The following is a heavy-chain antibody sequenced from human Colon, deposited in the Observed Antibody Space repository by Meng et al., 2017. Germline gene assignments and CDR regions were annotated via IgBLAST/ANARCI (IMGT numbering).Heavy chain of an antibody. CDR1: GDSVSSNSAA. CDR2: TYYRSKYYN. D-gene: IGHD3-10*02. Sequence: QVTLHQSGPGLVKPPQTLSLPCAISGDSVSSNSAAWNWIRQSPSRGLEWLGRTYYRSKYYNDYALSVKSRITINPDTSKNQFSLQLNSVTPEDTAIYYCARDWGDVRGGFDFWGQGTLVTVSS. CDR3: ARDWGDVRGGFDF. J-gene: IGHJ4*02. V-gene: IGHV6-1*01.